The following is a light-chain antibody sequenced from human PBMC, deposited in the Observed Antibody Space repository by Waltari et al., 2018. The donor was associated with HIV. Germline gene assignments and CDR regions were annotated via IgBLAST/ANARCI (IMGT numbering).Light chain of an antibody. J-gene: IGKJ5*01. Sequence: DVQLTQSPSFLSASVGDRVTFTCRASQDIGTSLVWYQQRPGKAPRLLIYAASTLQGGVPSRFSGRGSGAEFTLSIDNLEPEDFATYYCQQLADYPPVTFGQGTRL. CDR2: AAS. V-gene: IGKV1-9*01. CDR1: QDIGTS. CDR3: QQLADYPPVT.